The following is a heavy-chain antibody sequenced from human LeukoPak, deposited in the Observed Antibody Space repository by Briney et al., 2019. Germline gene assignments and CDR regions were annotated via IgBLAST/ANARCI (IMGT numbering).Heavy chain of an antibody. V-gene: IGHV4-4*07. Sequence: PSETLSLTCPVSGGSISSYYWSSIRHPAGKGLDSVGRIYRIGSTNYNPSLKSRVTISVEPSENQLSLKLSSVTAADTAVYYCARDGKIAVAGTLYYYYYMDVWGKGTTVTVSS. D-gene: IGHD6-19*01. J-gene: IGHJ6*03. CDR3: ARDGKIAVAGTLYYYYYMDV. CDR1: GGSISSYY. CDR2: IYRIGST.